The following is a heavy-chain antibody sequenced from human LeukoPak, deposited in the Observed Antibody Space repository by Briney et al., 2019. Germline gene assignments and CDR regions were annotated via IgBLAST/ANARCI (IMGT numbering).Heavy chain of an antibody. Sequence: ASVKVSCKPSGYTFTGYYLHWVRQAPGQALEWMGWMNPNTGATMYAQKFQDRVSMSRDTSSSTAYMDLTSPRSDDTAVYFCARDRVGSGWPRPYYFEFWGQGTLVTVSS. CDR1: GYTFTGYY. V-gene: IGHV1-2*02. J-gene: IGHJ4*02. D-gene: IGHD6-19*01. CDR2: MNPNTGAT. CDR3: ARDRVGSGWPRPYYFEF.